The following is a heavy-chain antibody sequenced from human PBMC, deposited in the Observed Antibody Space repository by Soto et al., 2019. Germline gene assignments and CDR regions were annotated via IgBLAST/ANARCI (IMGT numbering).Heavy chain of an antibody. CDR2: ISYGGSNE. J-gene: IGHJ4*02. V-gene: IGHV3-30*18. D-gene: IGHD6-25*01. CDR1: GFTFSSYG. CDR3: AKRVGYYFDY. Sequence: HPGGSLRLSCAASGFTFSSYGMHWVRQAPGKGLEWVAVISYGGSNEYYADSVKGRFTVSRDNSKNTLYLQMNSLRAEDTAVYYCAKRVGYYFDYWGQGTLVTVSS.